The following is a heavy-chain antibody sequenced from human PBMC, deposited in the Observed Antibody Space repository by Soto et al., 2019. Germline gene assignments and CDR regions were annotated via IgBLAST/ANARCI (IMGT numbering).Heavy chain of an antibody. D-gene: IGHD1-26*01. V-gene: IGHV4-39*01. CDR2: IYYSGST. Sequence: QLQLQESGPGLVKPSETLSLTCTVSGGSISSSSYYSGWIRQPPGKGLEWIGSIYYSGSTYYNPSLKSRVTISVDTSKSQFALKVSSVTAADTAVYYCARPTELLPVDYYFDYWGQGTLVTVSS. CDR1: GGSISSSSYY. J-gene: IGHJ4*02. CDR3: ARPTELLPVDYYFDY.